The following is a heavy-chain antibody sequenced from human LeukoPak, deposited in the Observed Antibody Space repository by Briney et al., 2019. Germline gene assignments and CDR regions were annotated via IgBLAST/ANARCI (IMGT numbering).Heavy chain of an antibody. CDR1: GFTFSSYW. V-gene: IGHV3-74*01. D-gene: IGHD1-26*01. Sequence: GGSLRLSCAASGFTFSSYWMHWVRQAPGKGLVWVSRIDHDGINTYYADSVKGRFTIPRDNAKNSLYLQMNSLRAEDTAVYYCARVRWAANDAFDIWGQGTMVTVSS. CDR2: IDHDGINT. J-gene: IGHJ3*02. CDR3: ARVRWAANDAFDI.